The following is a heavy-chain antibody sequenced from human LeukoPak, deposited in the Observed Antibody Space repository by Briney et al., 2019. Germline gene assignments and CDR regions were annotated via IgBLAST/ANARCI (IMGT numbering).Heavy chain of an antibody. Sequence: PSETLSLTCTVSGGSISSYYWSWIRQPPGKGLEWIGYIYYSGGTNYNPSLKSRVTISVDTSKNQFSLKLSSATAADTAVYYCARSRPTAMVTRWFDYWGQGTLVTVSS. CDR1: GGSISSYY. CDR2: IYYSGGT. V-gene: IGHV4-59*01. CDR3: ARSRPTAMVTRWFDY. D-gene: IGHD5-18*01. J-gene: IGHJ4*02.